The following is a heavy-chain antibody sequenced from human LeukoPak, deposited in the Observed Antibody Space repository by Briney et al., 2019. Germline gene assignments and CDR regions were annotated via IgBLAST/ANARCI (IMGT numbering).Heavy chain of an antibody. CDR3: AKDREAAHAY. D-gene: IGHD6-6*01. V-gene: IGHV3-23*01. Sequence: PGGSLRLFCAASGSTFSSYAMSWVRQAPGKGLEWVSAISGSGGSTYYADSVKGRFTISRDNSKNTLYLQMNSLRAEDTAVYYCAKDREAAHAYWGQGTLVTVSS. CDR2: ISGSGGST. J-gene: IGHJ4*02. CDR1: GSTFSSYA.